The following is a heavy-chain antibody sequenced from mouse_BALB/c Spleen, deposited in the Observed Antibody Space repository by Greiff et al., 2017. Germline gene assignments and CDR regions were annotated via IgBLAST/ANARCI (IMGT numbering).Heavy chain of an antibody. CDR2: ISYSGST. J-gene: IGHJ1*01. CDR3: ARGGSPYWYFDV. Sequence: EVKLVESGPGLVKPSQSLSLTCTVTGYSITSDYAWNWIRQFPGNKLEWMGYISYSGSTSYNPSLKSRISITRDTSKNQFFLQLNSVTTEDTATYYCARGGSPYWYFDVWGAGTTVTVSS. D-gene: IGHD1-1*02. V-gene: IGHV3-2*02. CDR1: GYSITSDYA.